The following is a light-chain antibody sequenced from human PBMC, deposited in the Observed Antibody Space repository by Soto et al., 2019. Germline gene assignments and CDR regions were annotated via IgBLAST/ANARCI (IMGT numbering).Light chain of an antibody. CDR1: SSDVGGSNY. CDR3: TSYTSSSTLV. Sequence: QSALTQPASVSGSPGQSITISCTGSSSDVGGSNYVSWYQQHPGKAPKLMLYDVRKRPSGVSNRFSGSKSGNTASLTISGLQAEDEADYYCTSYTSSSTLVFGGGTKLTVL. CDR2: DVR. J-gene: IGLJ2*01. V-gene: IGLV2-14*03.